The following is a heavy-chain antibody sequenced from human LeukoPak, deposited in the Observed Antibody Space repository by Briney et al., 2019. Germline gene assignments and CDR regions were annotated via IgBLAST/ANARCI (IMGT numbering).Heavy chain of an antibody. J-gene: IGHJ6*03. CDR2: INHSGST. CDR1: GGSLSGYY. D-gene: IGHD2-8*01. CDR3: AGRTYARYYYYMDV. V-gene: IGHV4-34*01. Sequence: PSETLSLTCAVYGGSLSGYYWSWIRQPPGKGLEWIGEINHSGSTNYNPSLKSRVTISVDTSKNQFSLKLSSVTAADTAVYYCAGRTYARYYYYMDVWGKGTTVTVSS.